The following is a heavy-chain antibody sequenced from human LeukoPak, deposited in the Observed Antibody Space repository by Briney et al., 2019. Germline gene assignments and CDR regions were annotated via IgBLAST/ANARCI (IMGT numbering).Heavy chain of an antibody. CDR2: ISYDGSNK. D-gene: IGHD3-22*01. J-gene: IGHJ6*02. Sequence: GGSLRLSCAASGFTFSSYGMHWVRQAPGKGLEWVAVISYDGSNKYYADSVKGRFTISRDNSKNTLYLQMNSLRAEDTAVYYCAKQSGGITMIRVDVWGQGTTVTVSS. CDR3: AKQSGGITMIRVDV. V-gene: IGHV3-30*18. CDR1: GFTFSSYG.